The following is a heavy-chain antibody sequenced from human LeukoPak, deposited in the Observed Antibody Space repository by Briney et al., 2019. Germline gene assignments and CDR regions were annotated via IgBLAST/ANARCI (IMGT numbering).Heavy chain of an antibody. J-gene: IGHJ4*02. V-gene: IGHV4-59*11. D-gene: IGHD5-18*01. CDR3: TTIKRGNIFGYFDF. CDR1: GGSMTTHH. Sequence: SETLSLTCTVSGGSMTTHHWNWIRQAPGKGLEWIGYVFDSGRTKENPSLKSRVTLSADTSKNQLSLRLSSVTAADTAVYYCTTIKRGNIFGYFDFWGQGILVTVSS. CDR2: VFDSGRT.